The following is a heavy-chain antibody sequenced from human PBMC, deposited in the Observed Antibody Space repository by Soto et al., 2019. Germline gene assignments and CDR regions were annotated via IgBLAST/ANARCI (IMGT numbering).Heavy chain of an antibody. CDR1: GGSISSNLYY. CDR3: ATTYYDFCSGRSSSYDY. CDR2: IYYSGIT. V-gene: IGHV4-39*01. Sequence: SETLSLTCTVCGGSISSNLYYWGCIRQPPGKGLEWIGSIYYSGITYYNPSLKSRVAISVDTSKNQFSLKLSSVTAADTPAYYCATTYYDFCSGRSSSYDYWAQGTLVTVSS. J-gene: IGHJ4*02. D-gene: IGHD3-3*01.